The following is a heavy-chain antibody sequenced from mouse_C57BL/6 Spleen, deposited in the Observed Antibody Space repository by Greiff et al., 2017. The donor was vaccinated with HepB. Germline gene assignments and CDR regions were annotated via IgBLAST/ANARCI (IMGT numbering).Heavy chain of an antibody. CDR2: ISYSGST. CDR3: ARSGYYGSSSYWYFDV. D-gene: IGHD1-1*01. J-gene: IGHJ1*03. Sequence: VQLKESGPGLAKPSQTLSLPCSVTGYSITSDYWNWIRKFPGNKLEYMGYISYSGSTYYNPSLKSRISITRDTSKNQYYLQLNSVTTEDTATYYCARSGYYGSSSYWYFDVWGTGTTVTVSS. CDR1: GYSITSDY. V-gene: IGHV3-8*01.